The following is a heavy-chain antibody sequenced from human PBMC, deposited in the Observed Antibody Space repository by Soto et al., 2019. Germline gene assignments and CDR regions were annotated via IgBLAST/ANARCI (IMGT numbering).Heavy chain of an antibody. J-gene: IGHJ4*02. D-gene: IGHD3-22*01. CDR3: ARDRLPDNYDCSGHHPILAY. CDR2: INPSGGST. V-gene: IGHV1-46*01. CDR1: GYTFTSYY. Sequence: ASVKVSCKASGYTFTSYYMHWVRQAPGQGLEWMGIINPSGGSTSYAQKFQGRVTMTRDTSTSTVYMELSSLRSEDTAVYYCARDRLPDNYDCSGHHPILAYSGQRTLVPVSS.